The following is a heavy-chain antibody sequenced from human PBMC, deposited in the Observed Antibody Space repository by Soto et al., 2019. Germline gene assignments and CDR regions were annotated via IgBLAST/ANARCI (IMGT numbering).Heavy chain of an antibody. J-gene: IGHJ6*02. CDR2: IYTSGST. CDR1: GGSISSYY. CDR3: AKVSLSEYDFWSGYPGPDTGTYYYYYGMDV. D-gene: IGHD3-3*01. Sequence: SETLSLTCTVSGGSISSYYWSWIRQPAGKGLEWIGRIYTSGSTNYNPSLKSRVTMSVDTSKNQFSLKLSSVTAADTAVYYCAKVSLSEYDFWSGYPGPDTGTYYYYYGMDVWGQGTTVTVSS. V-gene: IGHV4-4*07.